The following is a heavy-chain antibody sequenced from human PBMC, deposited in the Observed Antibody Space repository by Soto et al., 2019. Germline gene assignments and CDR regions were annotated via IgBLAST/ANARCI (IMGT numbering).Heavy chain of an antibody. CDR3: AKGGQLLVEGGGY. Sequence: EVQLVESGGGLVQPGRSLRLSCAASGFTFDDYAMHWVRQAPGKGLEWVSGISWNSGSIGYADSVKGRFTISRDNAKNSLYLQMNSLRAEDTASYYCAKGGQLLVEGGGYWGQGTLVTVSS. V-gene: IGHV3-9*01. CDR2: ISWNSGSI. J-gene: IGHJ4*02. D-gene: IGHD2-2*01. CDR1: GFTFDDYA.